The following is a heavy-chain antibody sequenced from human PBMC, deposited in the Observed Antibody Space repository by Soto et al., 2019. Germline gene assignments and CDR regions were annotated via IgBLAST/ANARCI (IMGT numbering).Heavy chain of an antibody. CDR1: GFSLSNARMG. CDR3: ARSIAAACRYYYYGMDV. CDR2: IFSNDEK. J-gene: IGHJ6*02. D-gene: IGHD6-13*01. V-gene: IGHV2-26*01. Sequence: QVTLKESGPVLVKPTETLTLTCTVSGFSLSNARMGVSWIRQPPGQALEWLAHIFSNDEKAYSTSLKSRLTIANDTSKSPVVITMTNMDPVDTATYYCARSIAAACRYYYYGMDVWGQGTTVTVSS.